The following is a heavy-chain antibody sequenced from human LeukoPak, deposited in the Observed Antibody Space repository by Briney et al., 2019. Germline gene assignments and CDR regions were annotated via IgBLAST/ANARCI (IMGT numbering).Heavy chain of an antibody. Sequence: PSVKVSCTVSGSSLTELSLYWVRQAPGKGLEWMGGFDVIDGETFYAQKFQGRVTMTEDSSADTAYMELRSLTSDDMALYYCAAGRPYSLLDYWGQGTLVTVSS. D-gene: IGHD5-18*01. CDR2: FDVIDGET. CDR3: AAGRPYSLLDY. J-gene: IGHJ4*02. V-gene: IGHV1-24*01. CDR1: GSSLTELS.